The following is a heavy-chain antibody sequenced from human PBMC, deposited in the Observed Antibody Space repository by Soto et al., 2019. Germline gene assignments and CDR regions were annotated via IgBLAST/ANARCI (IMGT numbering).Heavy chain of an antibody. CDR3: ARRYGSFFVI. J-gene: IGHJ3*02. CDR2: IYYRGST. Sequence: QVQLQESGPGLVKPSETLSLTCTVSGCSISSYYWSWIPQPPGQGLKFIWYIYYRGSTNYNPSLKARVTISAETSKLPFPLKPSSVSAADTAVYYCARRYGSFFVIVGQGTMVTVSS. V-gene: IGHV4-59*08. CDR1: GCSISSYY. D-gene: IGHD3-10*01.